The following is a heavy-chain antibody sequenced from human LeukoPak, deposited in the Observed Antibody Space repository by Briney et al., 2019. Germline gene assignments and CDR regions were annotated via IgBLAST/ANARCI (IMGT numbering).Heavy chain of an antibody. J-gene: IGHJ6*02. Sequence: GGSLRLSCAASGFTVSSNYMSWVRQAPGKGLEWVSVFYGGGRTYYADSVKGRFTISRDNFKNTLYLQMNGVRPEDTAVYYCARAGWLRFTTTEELDLDVWGQGTTVTVSS. CDR1: GFTVSSNY. CDR3: ARAGWLRFTTTEELDLDV. CDR2: FYGGGRT. V-gene: IGHV3-53*01. D-gene: IGHD5-12*01.